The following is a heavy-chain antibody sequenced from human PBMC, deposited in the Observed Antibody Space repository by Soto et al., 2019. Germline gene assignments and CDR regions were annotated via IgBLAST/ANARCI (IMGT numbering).Heavy chain of an antibody. J-gene: IGHJ6*02. CDR2: ISAYNGNT. CDR1: GYTFTSYG. D-gene: IGHD3-10*01. V-gene: IGHV1-18*04. CDR3: ARDMGRLQLVEYYYGMDF. Sequence: QVQLVQSGAEVKKPGASVKVSCKASGYTFTSYGISWVRQAPGQGLEWMGWISAYNGNTNYAQKLQGRVTITTDTSTSTAYMELWSLRSYDTAVYYCARDMGRLQLVEYYYGMDFWGQGTTVTVSS.